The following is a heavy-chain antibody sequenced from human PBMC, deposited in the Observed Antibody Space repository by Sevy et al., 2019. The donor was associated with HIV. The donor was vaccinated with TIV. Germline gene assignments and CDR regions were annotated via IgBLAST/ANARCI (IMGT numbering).Heavy chain of an antibody. CDR2: ISYDGSNK. CDR3: AKVGKNFRDSEDYYYVMAV. J-gene: IGHJ6*02. Sequence: GGSLRLSCAASGFTLSSYDMHWVRQAPGKGLECVAVISYDGSNKNYADSVKGRFTISRGNSKKPLILHMNSLGAEDTGEYYCAKVGKNFRDSEDYYYVMAVWGPGTTVTVSS. D-gene: IGHD1-26*01. V-gene: IGHV3-30*18. CDR1: GFTLSSYD.